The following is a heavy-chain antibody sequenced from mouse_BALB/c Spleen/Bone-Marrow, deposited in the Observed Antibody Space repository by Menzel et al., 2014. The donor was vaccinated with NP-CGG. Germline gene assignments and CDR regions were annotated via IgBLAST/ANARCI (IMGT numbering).Heavy chain of an antibody. CDR3: TGGVLFAY. CDR2: IDPSDSET. CDR1: GYSFTTYW. J-gene: IGHJ3*01. D-gene: IGHD2-14*01. Sequence: VLLVESGPQLVRPGASVKISCKASGYSFTTYWMHWVKQRPGQGLEWIGMIDPSDSETILNQKFKDKATLTGDKSSGTAYMQLRSPTSEDSAVYYCTGGVLFAYWGQGTLVTVSA. V-gene: IGHV1S126*01.